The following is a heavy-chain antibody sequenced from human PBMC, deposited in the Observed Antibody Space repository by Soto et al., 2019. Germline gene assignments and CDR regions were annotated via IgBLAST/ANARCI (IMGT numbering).Heavy chain of an antibody. D-gene: IGHD4-17*01. CDR2: VYYSGTT. CDR1: GGSVSDKTYY. Sequence: PSETLSLTCSVSGGSVSDKTYYWSWIRQPPGKRLEWIGYVYYSGTTNYNPSLKSRVTISVDLSKNRFSLRLSSLTTADTALYYCATSTALPNPLRSQYFFDYWGQGTLVTVSS. V-gene: IGHV4-61*01. J-gene: IGHJ4*02. CDR3: ATSTALPNPLRSQYFFDY.